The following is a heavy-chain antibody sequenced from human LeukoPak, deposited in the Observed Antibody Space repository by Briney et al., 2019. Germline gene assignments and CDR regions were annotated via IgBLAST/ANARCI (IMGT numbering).Heavy chain of an antibody. Sequence: SETLSLTCTVSGGSISSYYWSWIRQPAGKGLEWIGRIYTSGSTNYNPSLKSRVTMSVDTSKNQFSLRLSSVTAADTAVYYCARGYSSGWTLYYIDYWGQGTLVTVSS. CDR3: ARGYSSGWTLYYIDY. CDR2: IYTSGST. V-gene: IGHV4-4*07. CDR1: GGSISSYY. J-gene: IGHJ4*02. D-gene: IGHD6-19*01.